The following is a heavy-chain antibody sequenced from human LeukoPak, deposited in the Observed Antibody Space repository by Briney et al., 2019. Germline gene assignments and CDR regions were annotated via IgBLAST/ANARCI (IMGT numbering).Heavy chain of an antibody. V-gene: IGHV2-70*11. CDR1: GFSLSTSGMC. CDR2: IEWDDDK. CDR3: TRMGGDLGYYFDY. Sequence: ESGPALVKSTQTLTLTCTFSGFSLSTSGMCVSWIRQPPGRALEWLARIEWDDDKYYSTSLQTRLTISKDTSRNQVVLTMTDMDPVDTATYYCTRMGGDLGYYFDYWGQGTLVTVSS. J-gene: IGHJ4*02. D-gene: IGHD3-16*01.